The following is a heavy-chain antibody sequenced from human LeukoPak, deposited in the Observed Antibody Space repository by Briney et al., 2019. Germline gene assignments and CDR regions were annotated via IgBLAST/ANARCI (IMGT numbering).Heavy chain of an antibody. CDR3: AGCGSRNYCGDA. Sequence: GGSLRLSCGASGFTFSSYWMSWVRQAPGKGLEWVANIKQDGSEKYYVDSVKGRFTISRDNAENSVYLQMNSLRAEDTAVYYWAGCGSRNYCGDA. V-gene: IGHV3-7*01. CDR1: GFTFSSYW. CDR2: IKQDGSEK. D-gene: IGHD1-7*01. J-gene: IGHJ3*01.